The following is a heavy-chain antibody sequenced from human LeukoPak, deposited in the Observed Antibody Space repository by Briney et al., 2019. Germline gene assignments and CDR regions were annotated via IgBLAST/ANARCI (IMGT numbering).Heavy chain of an antibody. CDR3: ARDLVRYCSGGSCYFFDY. CDR1: GLTFSSYG. Sequence: PGRSLRRSCAASGLTFSSYGRHWVRQAPGKGLEWVAVIWYDGSNKYYADSVKGRFTISRDDSKNTLYLQMNSLRAEDTAVFYYARDLVRYCSGGSCYFFDYWGQGTLVTVSS. CDR2: IWYDGSNK. D-gene: IGHD2-15*01. J-gene: IGHJ4*02. V-gene: IGHV3-33*01.